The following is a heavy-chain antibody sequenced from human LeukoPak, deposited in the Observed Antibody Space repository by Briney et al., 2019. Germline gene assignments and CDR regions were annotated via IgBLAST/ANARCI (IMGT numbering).Heavy chain of an antibody. CDR1: GFTFSSYS. J-gene: IGHJ4*02. CDR3: ARDHVTMVRGVIRSRYFDY. Sequence: GGSLRLSCAASGFTFSSYSMNWVRQAPGKGLEWVSSISSSSSYIYYADSVKGRFTISRDNAKNSLYLQMNSLRAEDTAVYYCARDHVTMVRGVIRSRYFDYWGQGTLVTVSS. CDR2: ISSSSSYI. D-gene: IGHD3-10*01. V-gene: IGHV3-21*01.